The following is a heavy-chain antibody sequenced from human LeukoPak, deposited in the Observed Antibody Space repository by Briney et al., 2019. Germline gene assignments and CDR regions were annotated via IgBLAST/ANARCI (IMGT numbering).Heavy chain of an antibody. J-gene: IGHJ3*02. CDR2: ISSSSNTI. CDR3: TRGGYCSGGSCYGSFDI. CDR1: GFTFRSCE. Sequence: GGSLRLSCAASGFTFRSCELSWVRQAPAKGLEWVSYISSSSNTIYYADSVKGRFTISRDNAKNSLYLHMNSLRAEDTAVYYCTRGGYCSGGSCYGSFDIWGQGTMVTVSS. D-gene: IGHD2-15*01. V-gene: IGHV3-48*03.